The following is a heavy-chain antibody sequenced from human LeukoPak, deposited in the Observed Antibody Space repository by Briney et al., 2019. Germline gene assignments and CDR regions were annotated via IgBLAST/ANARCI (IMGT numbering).Heavy chain of an antibody. D-gene: IGHD2-21*02. CDR3: AKGDGYYFDY. CDR2: IYYSGST. CDR1: GGSFSGYY. J-gene: IGHJ4*02. Sequence: SETLSLTCAVYGGSFSGYYWSWIRQPPGKGLEWIGYIYYSGSTYYNPSLQSRLTISVDTSKNQFSLKLNSVTAADTAVYYCAKGDGYYFDYWGQGTLVTVSS. V-gene: IGHV4-34*09.